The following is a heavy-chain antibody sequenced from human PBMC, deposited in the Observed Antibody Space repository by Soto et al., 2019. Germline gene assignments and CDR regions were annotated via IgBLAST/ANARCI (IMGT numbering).Heavy chain of an antibody. CDR1: GDSITSDKW. CDR3: ARGETQQQRDH. D-gene: IGHD6-13*01. Sequence: SETLSLTCAVSGDSITSDKWWSWIRQPPGKGLLCFGKFFFIGITKYTPFLKIRFIFSLDKSKNKFSLKLSFLPAADTAVYYCARGETQQQRDHWGQGTLVTVSS. V-gene: IGHV4-4*02. CDR2: FFFIGIT. J-gene: IGHJ4*02.